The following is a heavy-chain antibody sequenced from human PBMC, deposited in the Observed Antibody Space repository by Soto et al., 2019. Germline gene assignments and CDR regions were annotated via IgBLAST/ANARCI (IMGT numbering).Heavy chain of an antibody. CDR2: ISAYNGNT. Sequence: VSVKVSCKASGFTFTSSAVQWVRQARGQGLEWMGWISAYNGNTNYAQKLQERVTMTTDTSTSTAYMELRSLRSDDTAVYYCARVNSYGDYSSDYWGQGTLVTVSS. V-gene: IGHV1-18*01. D-gene: IGHD4-17*01. CDR3: ARVNSYGDYSSDY. J-gene: IGHJ4*02. CDR1: GFTFTSSA.